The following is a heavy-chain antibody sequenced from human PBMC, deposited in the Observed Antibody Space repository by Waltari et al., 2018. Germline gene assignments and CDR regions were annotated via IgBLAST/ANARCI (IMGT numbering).Heavy chain of an antibody. J-gene: IGHJ5*02. CDR3: ARPDYDILGFDP. V-gene: IGHV3-30*01. D-gene: IGHD3-9*01. CDR1: GFPFSSYA. Sequence: QVQLVESGGGVVQPGRSLRLSCAASGFPFSSYAMHWVRQAPGKGREWVAVISYDGSNKYYADSVKGRFTISRDNSKNTLYLQMNSLRAEDTAVYYCARPDYDILGFDPWGQGTLVTVSS. CDR2: ISYDGSNK.